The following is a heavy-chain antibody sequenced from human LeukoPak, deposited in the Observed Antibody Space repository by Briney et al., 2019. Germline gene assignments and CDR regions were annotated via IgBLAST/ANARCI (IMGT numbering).Heavy chain of an antibody. V-gene: IGHV4-59*08. D-gene: IGHD1-26*01. CDR2: VYFSGST. CDR3: ARRAKWDWYFDY. CDR1: GGSINNYY. Sequence: SETLSLTCTVSGGSINNYYWTWIRQPPGKGLEWIGYVYFSGSTNYNPSLKSRVTISVDTSKNQFSLKVSSVTAADTAVYYCARRAKWDWYFDYWGQGTLVTVSS. J-gene: IGHJ4*02.